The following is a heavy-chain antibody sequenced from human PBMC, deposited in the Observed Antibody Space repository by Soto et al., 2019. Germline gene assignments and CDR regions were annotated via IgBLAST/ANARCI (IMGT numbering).Heavy chain of an antibody. J-gene: IGHJ6*02. D-gene: IGHD4-17*01. Sequence: ASAKVSCKASGYTFTGYYMHWVRQAPGQGLEWMGWINPNSGGTNYAQKFQGWVTMTRDTSISTAYMELSRLRSDDTAVYYCARTTVTATYYYYGMDVWGQGTTVTVSS. V-gene: IGHV1-2*04. CDR1: GYTFTGYY. CDR2: INPNSGGT. CDR3: ARTTVTATYYYYGMDV.